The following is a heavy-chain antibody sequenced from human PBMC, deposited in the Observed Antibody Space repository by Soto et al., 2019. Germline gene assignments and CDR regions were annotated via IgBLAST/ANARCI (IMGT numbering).Heavy chain of an antibody. CDR2: ISYDGSNK. V-gene: IGHV3-30*18. CDR3: AKDLRRITMVRGAIGWFDP. CDR1: GFTFSRYG. J-gene: IGHJ5*02. Sequence: QVQLVESGGGVVQPGRSLRLSCAASGFTFSRYGMHWVRQAPGKGLEWVAVISYDGSNKYYADSVKGRFTISRDNSKNTLYLQMNSLRAEDTAVYYCAKDLRRITMVRGAIGWFDPWGQGTLVTVSS. D-gene: IGHD3-10*01.